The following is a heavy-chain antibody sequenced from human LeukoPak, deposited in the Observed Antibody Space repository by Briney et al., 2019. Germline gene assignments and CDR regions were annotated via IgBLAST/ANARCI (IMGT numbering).Heavy chain of an antibody. CDR3: ARHLGYSSGWYYFDY. CDR2: IYYSGST. D-gene: IGHD6-19*01. Sequence: SETLSLTCTVSGGSISSSSYYWGWIRQPPGKGLEWIGSIYYSGSTYYNPSLKSRVTLSVDTSKNQFSLKLSSVTAADTAVYYCARHLGYSSGWYYFDYWGLGTLVTVSS. J-gene: IGHJ4*02. CDR1: GGSISSSSYY. V-gene: IGHV4-39*01.